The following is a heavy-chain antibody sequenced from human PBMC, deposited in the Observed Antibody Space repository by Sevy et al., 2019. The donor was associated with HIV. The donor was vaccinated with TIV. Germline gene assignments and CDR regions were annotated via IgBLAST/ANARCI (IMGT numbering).Heavy chain of an antibody. V-gene: IGHV1-24*01. D-gene: IGHD5-12*01. J-gene: IGHJ4*02. CDR1: GYTLTELS. CDR2: FDPEDGET. CDR3: ATNIVATILPYYFDY. Sequence: ASVKVSCKVSGYTLTELSMHWVRQAPGKGLEWMGGFDPEDGETIYAQKFQGRVTMTEDTSTDTAYMELSSLGSEDTAVYYCATNIVATILPYYFDYWGQGTLVTVSS.